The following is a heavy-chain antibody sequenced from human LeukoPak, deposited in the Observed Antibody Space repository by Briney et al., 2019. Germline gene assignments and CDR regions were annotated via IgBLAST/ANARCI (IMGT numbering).Heavy chain of an antibody. CDR3: ARHLPYYPQYYMDV. Sequence: SETLSLTCTVSGGSIISYYWGWIRQPPGKGLEWIGSIYYSGSTYYNPSLKSRVTISVDTSKNQFSLKLSSVTAADTAVYYCARHLPYYPQYYMDVWGKGTTVTVSS. CDR2: IYYSGST. D-gene: IGHD2/OR15-2a*01. J-gene: IGHJ6*03. V-gene: IGHV4-39*01. CDR1: GGSIISYY.